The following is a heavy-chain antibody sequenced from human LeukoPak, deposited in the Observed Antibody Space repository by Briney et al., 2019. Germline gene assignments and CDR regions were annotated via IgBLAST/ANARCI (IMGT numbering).Heavy chain of an antibody. V-gene: IGHV1-46*03. Sequence: ASVKSSSKASGYTSTSYNMPWVHKPPGQGLGRMGIINPIGGSPSYAQTLQGRVTMTRDTSTSTVYMELSSLRSEDTAVYYCSRVRESGYSDHYSYYYMDVWGNGTTVTVSS. CDR3: SRVRESGYSDHYSYYYMDV. J-gene: IGHJ6*03. D-gene: IGHD3-3*01. CDR1: GYTSTSYN. CDR2: INPIGGSP.